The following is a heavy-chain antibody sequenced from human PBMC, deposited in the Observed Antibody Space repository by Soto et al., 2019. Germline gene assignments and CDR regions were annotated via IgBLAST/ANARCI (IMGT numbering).Heavy chain of an antibody. CDR2: IYYSGST. J-gene: IGHJ3*02. CDR1: GGSISSYY. V-gene: IGHV4-59*01. Sequence: SETLSLTCTVSGGSISSYYWSWIRQPPGTGLEWIGYIYYSGSTNYNPSLKSRVTISVDTSKNQFSLKLSSVTAADTAVYYCARAFPQRYCSGGSCYFVAFDIWGQGTMVTVSS. CDR3: ARAFPQRYCSGGSCYFVAFDI. D-gene: IGHD2-15*01.